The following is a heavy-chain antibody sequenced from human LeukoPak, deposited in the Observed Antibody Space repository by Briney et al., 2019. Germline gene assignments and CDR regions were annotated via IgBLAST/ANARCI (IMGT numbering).Heavy chain of an antibody. CDR1: GFSFSVCW. Sequence: GGSLRLFCGASGFSFSVCWMSWVRHAPGRGREGGADINKDGSVKAYVDSAKGRFKISRDNAKNSLYLQMDSLRAEDTAVYYCATYTNWVAGDVWGQGTTVSVSS. D-gene: IGHD7-27*01. J-gene: IGHJ6*02. CDR3: ATYTNWVAGDV. V-gene: IGHV3-7*01. CDR2: INKDGSVK.